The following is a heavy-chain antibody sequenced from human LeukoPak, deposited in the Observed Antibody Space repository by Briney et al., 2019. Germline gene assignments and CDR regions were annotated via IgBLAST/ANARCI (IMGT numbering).Heavy chain of an antibody. Sequence: GGSLRLSCAASGFTFSSYSMNWVRQAPGKGLEWVSSISSSSSYIYYADSVKGRFTISRDNAKNSLYPQMNSLRAEDTAVYYCAGVTRMSYYYYMDVWGKGTTVTVSS. D-gene: IGHD2-21*02. CDR3: AGVTRMSYYYYMDV. CDR1: GFTFSSYS. J-gene: IGHJ6*03. V-gene: IGHV3-21*01. CDR2: ISSSSSYI.